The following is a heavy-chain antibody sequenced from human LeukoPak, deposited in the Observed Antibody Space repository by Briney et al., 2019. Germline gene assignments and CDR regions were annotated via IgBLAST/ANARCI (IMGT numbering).Heavy chain of an antibody. CDR3: AREAVGYSYATHLAY. CDR2: ISSTSSYI. V-gene: IGHV3-21*01. CDR1: GFTFSSYS. D-gene: IGHD5-18*01. J-gene: IGHJ4*02. Sequence: GGSLRLSCAASGFTFSSYSMNWVRQAPGKGLEWVSSISSTSSYIFYADSLKGRFTISRDNAKNTLFLHMNSLRAEDTAVYSCAREAVGYSYATHLAYWGQGTLVTVSS.